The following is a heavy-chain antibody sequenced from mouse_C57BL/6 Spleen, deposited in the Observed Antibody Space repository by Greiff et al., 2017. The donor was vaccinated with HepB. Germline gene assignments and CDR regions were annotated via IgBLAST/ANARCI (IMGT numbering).Heavy chain of an antibody. CDR3: ARETTVGYFDV. V-gene: IGHV5-17*01. CDR2: ISSGSSTI. CDR1: GFTFSDYG. J-gene: IGHJ1*03. Sequence: VQLKESGGGLVKPGGSLKLSCAASGFTFSDYGMHWVRQAPEKGLEWVAYISSGSSTIYYADTVKGRFTISRDNAKNTLFLQMTSLRSEDTAMYYCARETTVGYFDVWGTGTTVTVSS. D-gene: IGHD1-1*01.